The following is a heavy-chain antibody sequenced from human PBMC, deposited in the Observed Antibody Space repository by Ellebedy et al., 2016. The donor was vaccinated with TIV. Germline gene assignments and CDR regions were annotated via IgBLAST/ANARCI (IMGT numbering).Heavy chain of an antibody. D-gene: IGHD7-27*01. CDR1: GFSFSTYS. CDR2: ISHSSLTI. CDR3: ARDMAWGNERVNDAFDI. J-gene: IGHJ3*02. Sequence: GGSLRLSCAASGFSFSTYSMNWVRQAPGKGLEWVSYISHSSLTINYADSVKGRFTISRDNGKSSLYLQMNSLRAEDTAIYYCARDMAWGNERVNDAFDIWGQGTMVAVSP. V-gene: IGHV3-48*04.